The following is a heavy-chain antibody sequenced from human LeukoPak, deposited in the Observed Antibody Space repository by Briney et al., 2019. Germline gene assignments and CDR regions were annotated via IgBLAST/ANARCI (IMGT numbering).Heavy chain of an antibody. CDR1: GYTLTGYY. Sequence: GASVKVSCKASGYTLTGYYMHWVRQAPGQGLEWMGWINPNSGGTNYAQKFQGRVTMTRDTSISTAYMELSRLRSDDTAVYYCAREGIAINGYGSGSYYNVFDYWGQGTLVTVSS. D-gene: IGHD3-10*01. CDR3: AREGIAINGYGSGSYYNVFDY. CDR2: INPNSGGT. J-gene: IGHJ4*02. V-gene: IGHV1-2*02.